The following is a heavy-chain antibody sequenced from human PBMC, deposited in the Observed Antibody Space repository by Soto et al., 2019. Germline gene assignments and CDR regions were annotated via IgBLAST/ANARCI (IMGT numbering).Heavy chain of an antibody. CDR3: TREAGYCSRTTCYRRPFDS. J-gene: IGHJ3*02. V-gene: IGHV3-74*01. CDR2: INTDGGIT. CDR1: VFTFSSHW. Sequence: EVQLVESGGDLVQPGGSLRLSCADSVFTFSSHWLHWVRRVPGKGLVWVSHINTDGGITGYADSVKGRFTISRDNAKNTLYLQMNGLRVEDTSVYYCTREAGYCSRTTCYRRPFDSWGQGTMVTVSS. D-gene: IGHD2-2*01.